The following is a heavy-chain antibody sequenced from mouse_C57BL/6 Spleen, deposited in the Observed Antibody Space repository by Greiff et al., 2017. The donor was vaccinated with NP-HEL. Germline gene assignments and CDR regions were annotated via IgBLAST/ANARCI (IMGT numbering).Heavy chain of an antibody. CDR1: GYTFTNYW. Sequence: QVQLQQSGAELVRPGTSVKMSCKASGYTFTNYWIGWAKQRPGHGLEWIGDIYPGGGYTNYNEKFKGKATLTADKSSSTAYMQCSSLTSEDSAIYYCARGGYGSRFYFDYWGQGTTLTVSS. V-gene: IGHV1-63*01. J-gene: IGHJ2*01. D-gene: IGHD1-1*01. CDR2: IYPGGGYT. CDR3: ARGGYGSRFYFDY.